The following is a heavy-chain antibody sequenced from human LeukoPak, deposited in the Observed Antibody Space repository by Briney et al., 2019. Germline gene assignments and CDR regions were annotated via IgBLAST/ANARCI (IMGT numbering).Heavy chain of an antibody. V-gene: IGHV3-48*03. CDR2: ISSSGSAI. D-gene: IGHD6-19*01. Sequence: GGSLSLSCAASGFTFSSYEMNWVRQAPGKGLEWVSRISSSGSAIYYADSVKGRFTISRDNAKSTLYLQTNSLGVEDTAVYYCARGGSLGYWGQGTLVTVSS. CDR3: ARGGSLGY. CDR1: GFTFSSYE. J-gene: IGHJ4*02.